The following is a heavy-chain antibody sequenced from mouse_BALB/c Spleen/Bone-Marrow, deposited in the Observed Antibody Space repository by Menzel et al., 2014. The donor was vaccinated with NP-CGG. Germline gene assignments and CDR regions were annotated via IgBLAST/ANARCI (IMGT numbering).Heavy chain of an antibody. CDR1: GFTFSDAW. CDR2: IRSKANNHAT. V-gene: IGHV6-6*01. Sequence: EVQVAESGGGLVQPGGSMKLSCAASGFTFSDAWMDWVRQSPEKGLEWVAEIRSKANNHATYYAESVKGRFTISRDDSKSSDYLQMNSLRAEDTGMYYFTRYGIFGCFDVWGAGTTVTVTS. J-gene: IGHJ1*01. CDR3: TRYGIFGCFDV. D-gene: IGHD2-1*01.